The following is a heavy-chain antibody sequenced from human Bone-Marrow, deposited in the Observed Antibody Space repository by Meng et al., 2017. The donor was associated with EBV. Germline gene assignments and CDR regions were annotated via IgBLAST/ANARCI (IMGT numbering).Heavy chain of an antibody. D-gene: IGHD5-12*01. J-gene: IGHJ4*02. CDR1: ALAFTSFA. Sequence: LGQRWGEVRKHGTYVKILFDAPALAFTSFAFHRVRETPGQRLDGVGWINAAKDNTKNSQTLPGRLTITRETSASTVYIDLSSLRSEDTAVYYCARNIVLTIDFDNWGQGTLVTVSS. CDR3: ARNIVLTIDFDN. V-gene: IGHV1-3*01. CDR2: INAAKDNT.